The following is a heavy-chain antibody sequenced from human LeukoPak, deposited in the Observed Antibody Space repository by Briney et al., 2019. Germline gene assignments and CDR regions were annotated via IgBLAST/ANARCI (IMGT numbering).Heavy chain of an antibody. CDR1: GGSISSSNW. D-gene: IGHD2-2*01. CDR2: IYHSGST. CDR3: ARDQDIVVVPAASYYYGMDV. V-gene: IGHV4-4*02. Sequence: SETLSLTCAVSGGSISSSNWWSWVRQPPGKGLEWIGEIYHSGSTNYNPSLKRRVTISVDKSKKQFSLKLSSVTAADTAVYYCARDQDIVVVPAASYYYGMDVWGQGTTVTVSS. J-gene: IGHJ6*02.